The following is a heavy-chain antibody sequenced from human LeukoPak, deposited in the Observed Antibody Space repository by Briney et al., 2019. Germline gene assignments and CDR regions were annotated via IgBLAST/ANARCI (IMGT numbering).Heavy chain of an antibody. Sequence: PSETLSHTCSVSGGSISSGGYSWSWIRQPPGKGLEWIGSIYHSGSTYYNPSLKSRVTISVDTSKNQFSLKLSSVTAADTAVYYCASSTVGATARFDYWGQGTLVTVSS. CDR2: IYHSGST. CDR3: ASSTVGATARFDY. J-gene: IGHJ4*02. V-gene: IGHV4-39*07. CDR1: GGSISSGGYS. D-gene: IGHD1-26*01.